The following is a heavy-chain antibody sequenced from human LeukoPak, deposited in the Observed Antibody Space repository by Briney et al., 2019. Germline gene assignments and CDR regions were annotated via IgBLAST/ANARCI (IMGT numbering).Heavy chain of an antibody. J-gene: IGHJ4*02. CDR1: GYTFTSYY. CDR3: ARGNTAMVSGDY. D-gene: IGHD5-18*01. V-gene: IGHV1-46*01. CDR2: INPSGGSR. Sequence: ASVKVSCKASGYTFTSYYMHWVRQAPGQGLEWMGIINPSGGSRSYAQKFQGRVTITRDTSTSTVYMELSSLRSEDTAVYYCARGNTAMVSGDYWGQGTLVTDCS.